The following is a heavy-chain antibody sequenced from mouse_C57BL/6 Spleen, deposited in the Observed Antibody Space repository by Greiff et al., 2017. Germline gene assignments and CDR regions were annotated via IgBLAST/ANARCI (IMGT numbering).Heavy chain of an antibody. V-gene: IGHV1-82*01. CDR3: AKLEGNCFDY. D-gene: IGHD1-3*01. Sequence: VKLQESGPELVTPGASVKISCKASGYAFSSSWMNWVKQRPGKGLEWIGRIYPGDGDTNYNGKFKGKATLTADKSSSTAYMQLSSLTSEDSAVYFCAKLEGNCFDYWGQGTTLTVSS. CDR1: GYAFSSSW. J-gene: IGHJ2*01. CDR2: IYPGDGDT.